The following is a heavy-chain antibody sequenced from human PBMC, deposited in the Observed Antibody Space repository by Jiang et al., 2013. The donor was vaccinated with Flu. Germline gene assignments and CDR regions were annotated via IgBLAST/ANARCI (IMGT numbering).Heavy chain of an antibody. CDR1: GFTFSSYS. D-gene: IGHD3-10*01. CDR3: ARDWVTMVRGEDAFDI. Sequence: VQLVESGGGLVQPGGSLRLSCAASGFTFSSYSMNWVRQAPGKGLEWVSYISSSSTIYYADSVKGRFTISRDNAKNSLYLQMNSLRDEDTAVYYCARDWVTMVRGEDAFDIWGQGTSGHRLF. V-gene: IGHV3-48*02. CDR2: ISSSSTI. J-gene: IGHJ3*02.